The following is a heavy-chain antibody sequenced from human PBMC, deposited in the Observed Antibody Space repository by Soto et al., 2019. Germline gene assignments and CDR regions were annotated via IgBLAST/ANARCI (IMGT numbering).Heavy chain of an antibody. D-gene: IGHD4-4*01. V-gene: IGHV1-2*02. CDR3: ARKHSLDYIRWGLDP. CDR2: INPKSDDT. Sequence: ASVKVSCKASGYTLSDNQIHWLRRAPGQGLEWMGRINPKSDDTNYAQKFQGRVTMTRNTSIDTAYLELTGLTSDDTATYYCARKHSLDYIRWGLDPWGQGTLVTVSS. J-gene: IGHJ5*02. CDR1: GYTLSDNQ.